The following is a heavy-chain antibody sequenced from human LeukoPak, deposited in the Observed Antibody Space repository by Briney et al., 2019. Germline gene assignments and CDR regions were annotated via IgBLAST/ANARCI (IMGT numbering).Heavy chain of an antibody. D-gene: IGHD4-23*01. V-gene: IGHV3-23*01. CDR3: AKNLNGGNTHSDY. CDR1: GFTFSTYA. J-gene: IGHJ4*02. CDR2: ISGGDTST. Sequence: PGRSLRLSCAASGFTFSTYAMHWVRQAPGKGLEWVSTISGGDTSTFYADSVKGRFTISRDNSKNTLYLQMNNLRAEDTAVYYCAKNLNGGNTHSDYWGQGTLVTVSS.